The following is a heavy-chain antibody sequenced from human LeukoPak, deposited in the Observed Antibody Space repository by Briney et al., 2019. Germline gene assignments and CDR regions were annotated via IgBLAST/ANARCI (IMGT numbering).Heavy chain of an antibody. CDR1: GGSISRSNYY. D-gene: IGHD2-15*01. V-gene: IGHV4-39*07. J-gene: IGHJ4*02. Sequence: SDTLSLPCTVPGGSISRSNYYWGWIRQPPGKGLEWIGGIYYSGRIYYSPSLKSRVTISVDSSKNQFSLKLSSVTAADTAVNYCARPNIRYCSGGACSNDGSDYWGQGTLVTVSS. CDR3: ARPNIRYCSGGACSNDGSDY. CDR2: IYYSGRI.